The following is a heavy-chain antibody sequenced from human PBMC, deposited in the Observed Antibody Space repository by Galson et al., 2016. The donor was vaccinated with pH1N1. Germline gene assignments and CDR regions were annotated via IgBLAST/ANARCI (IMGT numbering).Heavy chain of an antibody. V-gene: IGHV1-69*06. J-gene: IGHJ6*02. D-gene: IGHD3-22*01. CDR2: IIPIFGTA. CDR3: AKSLYFYDNSGYHYAAYYYGMDV. Sequence: SVKVSCKASGDTFSNFAISWVRQAPGQGLEWMGGIIPIFGTANYARKFQGRVTLTADKSTSTAYMELSSLRSEDTAVYYCAKSLYFYDNSGYHYAAYYYGMDVWGQGTTVAVSS. CDR1: GDTFSNFA.